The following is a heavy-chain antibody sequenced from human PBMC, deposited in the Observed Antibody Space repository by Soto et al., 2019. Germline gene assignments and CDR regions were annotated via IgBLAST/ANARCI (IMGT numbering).Heavy chain of an antibody. D-gene: IGHD6-19*01. J-gene: IGHJ6*02. CDR2: IIPIFGTA. Sequence: QVQLVQSGAEVKKPGSSVKVSCKASGGTFSSYAISWVRQAPGQGLEWMGGIIPIFGTANYAQKFQGRVTITADESTSPAYMELSSLRSEDTAVYYCARGDDSSGSSPSKVDYYYYGMDVWGQGTTVTVSS. V-gene: IGHV1-69*12. CDR1: GGTFSSYA. CDR3: ARGDDSSGSSPSKVDYYYYGMDV.